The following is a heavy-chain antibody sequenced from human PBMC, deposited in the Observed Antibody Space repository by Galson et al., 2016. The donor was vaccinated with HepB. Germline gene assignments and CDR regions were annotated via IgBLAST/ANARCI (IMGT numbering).Heavy chain of an antibody. Sequence: SVKVSCKVSGYTFANYYVTWVRQAPGQGLEWMGWVRTDNGDTNYAQKLQDRVAMTADTSTSTAYMELRSLRSDDTAVYYCARGHCTGTNCYWNFGYWGQGTLVTVSP. CDR3: ARGHCTGTNCYWNFGY. CDR2: VRTDNGDT. V-gene: IGHV1-18*01. CDR1: GYTFANYY. J-gene: IGHJ4*02. D-gene: IGHD2-2*01.